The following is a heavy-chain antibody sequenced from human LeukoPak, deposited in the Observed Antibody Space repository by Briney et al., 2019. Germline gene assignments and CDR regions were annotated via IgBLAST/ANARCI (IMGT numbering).Heavy chain of an antibody. J-gene: IGHJ5*02. D-gene: IGHD3-16*01. Sequence: PGGSLRLSCAASGYTFTNYWMHWVRQAPGEGLVWVSRINTDGTNTIYADSVRGRFTVSRDNAKNTLYPQMDSLRAEDTAVYYCARDRGINWFDPWGQGTLVAVSS. CDR2: INTDGTNT. CDR3: ARDRGINWFDP. V-gene: IGHV3-74*01. CDR1: GYTFTNYW.